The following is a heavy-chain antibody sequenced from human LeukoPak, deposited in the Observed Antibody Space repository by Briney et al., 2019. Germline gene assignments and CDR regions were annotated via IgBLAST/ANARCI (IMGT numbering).Heavy chain of an antibody. CDR3: ARNPIYYYGSGTNYGMDV. J-gene: IGHJ6*02. CDR2: ISGSGGST. D-gene: IGHD3-10*01. Sequence: GGSLRLSCAASGFTFSSYAMSWVCQAPGKGLEWVSAISGSGGSTYYADSVKGRFTISRDNSKNTLYLQMNSLRAEDTAVYYCARNPIYYYGSGTNYGMDVWGQGTTVTVSS. V-gene: IGHV3-23*01. CDR1: GFTFSSYA.